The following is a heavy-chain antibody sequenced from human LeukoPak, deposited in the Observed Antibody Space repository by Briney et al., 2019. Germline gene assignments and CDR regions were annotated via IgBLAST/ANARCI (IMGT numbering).Heavy chain of an antibody. J-gene: IGHJ4*02. CDR3: ARVNYYGSGSYHGGLDY. CDR2: IYYSGST. D-gene: IGHD3-10*01. V-gene: IGHV4-59*01. CDR1: GGSISSYY. Sequence: SETLSLTCTVSGGSISSYYWSWIRQPPGKGLEWIGYIYYSGSTNYNPSLKSRVTISVDTSKNQFSLKMSSVTAADTAVYYCARVNYYGSGSYHGGLDYWGQGTLVTVSS.